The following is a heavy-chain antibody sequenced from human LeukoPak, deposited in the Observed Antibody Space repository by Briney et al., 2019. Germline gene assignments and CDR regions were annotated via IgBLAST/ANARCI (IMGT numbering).Heavy chain of an antibody. CDR3: ARDMLPMTTVTTPGDY. CDR1: GYTLTDYY. CDR2: INPNSGAT. V-gene: IGHV1-2*02. Sequence: ASVKVSCKASGYTLTDYYVHWVGQAPGQGLEWMGWINPNSGATKSAQKFQGRVTMTRDTSISTAYMELSRLRSDDTAVYYCARDMLPMTTVTTPGDYWGQGTLVTVSS. J-gene: IGHJ4*02. D-gene: IGHD4-17*01.